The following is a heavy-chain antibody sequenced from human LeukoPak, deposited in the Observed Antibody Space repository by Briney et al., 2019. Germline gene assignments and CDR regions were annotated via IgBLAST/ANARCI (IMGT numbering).Heavy chain of an antibody. CDR1: GGTFSSYA. Sequence: SVTVSCKASGGTFSSYAISWVRQAPGQGLEWMGGIIPIFGTANYAQKFQGRVTITTDESTSTAYMELSSLRSEDTAVYYCARGKVDTAMGDAFDIWGQGIMVTVSS. D-gene: IGHD5-18*01. J-gene: IGHJ3*02. CDR2: IIPIFGTA. CDR3: ARGKVDTAMGDAFDI. V-gene: IGHV1-69*05.